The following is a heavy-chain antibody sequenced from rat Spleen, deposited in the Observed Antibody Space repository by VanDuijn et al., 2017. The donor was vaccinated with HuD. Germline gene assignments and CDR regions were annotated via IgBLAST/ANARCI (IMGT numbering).Heavy chain of an antibody. Sequence: EVQLVESGGGLVQPGRSLKLSCAASGFTFSNYGMAWVRQTPTKGLEWVASISPSGVTYYRDSVKGRFTVSRDNSKSTLYLQVDSLRSEDTATYYCARQDTSGYSNWFAYWGQGTLVTVSS. CDR2: ISPSGVT. V-gene: IGHV5S13*01. D-gene: IGHD4-3*01. J-gene: IGHJ3*01. CDR3: ARQDTSGYSNWFAY. CDR1: GFTFSNYG.